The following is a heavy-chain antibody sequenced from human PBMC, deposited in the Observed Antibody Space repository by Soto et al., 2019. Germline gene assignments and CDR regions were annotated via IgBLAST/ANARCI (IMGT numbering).Heavy chain of an antibody. CDR2: IYYSGST. D-gene: IGHD2-15*01. CDR3: ARRVEIVVVVAATLTGDAFDI. V-gene: IGHV4-39*01. CDR1: GGSISSSSYY. J-gene: IGHJ3*02. Sequence: SETLSLTCAVSGGSISSSSYYWGWIRQPPGKGLEWIGSIYYSGSTYYNPSLKSRVTISVDTSKNQFSLKLSSVTAADTAVYYCARRVEIVVVVAATLTGDAFDIWGQGTMVTVSS.